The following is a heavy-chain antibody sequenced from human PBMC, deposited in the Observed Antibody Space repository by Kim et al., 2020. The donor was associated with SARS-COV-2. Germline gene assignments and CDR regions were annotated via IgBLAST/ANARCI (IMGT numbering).Heavy chain of an antibody. V-gene: IGHV3-11*05. J-gene: IGHJ4*02. D-gene: IGHD2-8*02. CDR2: ISSSSRYT. CDR3: AIVKSLVVFVDY. Sequence: GGSLRLSCAASGFTFSDYYMSWIRQAPGKGLEWVSYISSSSRYTNYADSVKGRFTISRDNAKNSLYLQMNRLRAEDTAVYYCAIVKSLVVFVDYWGQGTLVTVSS. CDR1: GFTFSDYY.